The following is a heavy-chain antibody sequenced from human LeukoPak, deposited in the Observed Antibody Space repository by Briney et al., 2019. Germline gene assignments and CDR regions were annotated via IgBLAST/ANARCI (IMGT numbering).Heavy chain of an antibody. Sequence: RRSLRLSCAASGFTFSTYGMHWVRQAPGKGLEWVAVISNDGNNKYHADSVKGRFTISRDNSKNTLYLQMSSLRAEDTAVYYCAKDWADSYDSIGYYPFDYWGQGTLVTVSS. V-gene: IGHV3-30*18. J-gene: IGHJ4*02. D-gene: IGHD3-22*01. CDR2: ISNDGNNK. CDR1: GFTFSTYG. CDR3: AKDWADSYDSIGYYPFDY.